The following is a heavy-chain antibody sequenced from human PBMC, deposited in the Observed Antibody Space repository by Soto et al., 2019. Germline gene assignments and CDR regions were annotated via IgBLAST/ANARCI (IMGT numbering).Heavy chain of an antibody. CDR2: IWYDGSNK. V-gene: IGHV3-33*01. CDR3: ARDREAYYYGSGSYFPY. J-gene: IGHJ4*02. D-gene: IGHD3-10*01. CDR1: GFTFSSYG. Sequence: QVPLVESGGGVVQPGRSLRLSCAASGFTFSSYGMHWVRQAPGKGLEWVAVIWYDGSNKYYADSVKGRFTISRDNSKNTLYLQMNSLRAEDTAVYYCARDREAYYYGSGSYFPYWGQGTLVTVSS.